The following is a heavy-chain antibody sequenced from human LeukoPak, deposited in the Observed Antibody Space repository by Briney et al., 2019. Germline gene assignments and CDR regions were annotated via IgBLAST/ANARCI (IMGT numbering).Heavy chain of an antibody. CDR2: IRHDGGET. D-gene: IGHD3-9*01. V-gene: IGHV3-7*01. CDR3: ATVAGYYNWNYDY. Sequence: GGSLRLSCVASGFSFITYWMGWVRQAPGKGLEWVANIRHDGGETYYVGSVKGRFTISRDNAKNSLYVQMNSLRAEDTAVYYCATVAGYYNWNYDYWGQGTLVTVSS. J-gene: IGHJ4*02. CDR1: GFSFITYW.